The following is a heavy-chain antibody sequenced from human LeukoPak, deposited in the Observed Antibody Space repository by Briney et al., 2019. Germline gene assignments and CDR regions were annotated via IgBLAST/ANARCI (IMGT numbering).Heavy chain of an antibody. CDR1: GYTFTSYG. CDR3: ARNLNQWLVLPGY. D-gene: IGHD6-19*01. Sequence: VASVKVSCKASGYTFTSYGISWVRQAPGQGLEWVRWISAYNGNTNYAQKLQGRVTMTTDTSTSTAYMELRSLRSDDTAVYYCARNLNQWLVLPGYWGQGTLVTVSS. V-gene: IGHV1-18*01. J-gene: IGHJ4*02. CDR2: ISAYNGNT.